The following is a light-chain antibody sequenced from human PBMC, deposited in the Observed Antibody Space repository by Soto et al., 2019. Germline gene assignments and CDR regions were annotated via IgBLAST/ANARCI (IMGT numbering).Light chain of an antibody. CDR2: TNN. V-gene: IGLV1-44*01. J-gene: IGLJ3*02. CDR3: AAWDASLNGWV. Sequence: QSVLTQPPSASGTPGQRVTLSCSGSSSNIASKTVNWYQQFPGTAPKLLIYTNNQRPSGVPDRFSGSRSGTSASLAISGLQSEDEADYYCAAWDASLNGWVFGGGTQLTVL. CDR1: SSNIASKT.